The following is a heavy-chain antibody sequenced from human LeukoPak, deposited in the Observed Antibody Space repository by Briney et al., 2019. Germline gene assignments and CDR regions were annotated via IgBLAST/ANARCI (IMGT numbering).Heavy chain of an antibody. J-gene: IGHJ4*02. Sequence: PGGCLRLSCAASAFTFSNYAMSWVRQAPGKGLEWVSGVSGGGDNTYYADSVKGRFTVSRDNSKNTLYLQMGSLRAEDMAVYYCARDQGSPGYCSGGSCPIGYWGQGTLVTVSS. CDR3: ARDQGSPGYCSGGSCPIGY. CDR2: VSGGGDNT. CDR1: AFTFSNYA. D-gene: IGHD2-15*01. V-gene: IGHV3-23*01.